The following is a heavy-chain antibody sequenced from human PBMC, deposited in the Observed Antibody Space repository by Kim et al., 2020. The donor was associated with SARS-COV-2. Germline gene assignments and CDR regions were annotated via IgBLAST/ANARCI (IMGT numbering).Heavy chain of an antibody. D-gene: IGHD3-10*01. J-gene: IGHJ5*02. Sequence: SETLSLTCTVSGGSISSYYWSWNRQPPGKGLEWIGYIYYSGSTNYNPSLKSRVTISVDTSKNKFSLKLSSVTAADTAVYYCARGSLWFGSPGWFDPWGQGTLVTVSS. V-gene: IGHV4-59*13. CDR1: GGSISSYY. CDR2: IYYSGST. CDR3: ARGSLWFGSPGWFDP.